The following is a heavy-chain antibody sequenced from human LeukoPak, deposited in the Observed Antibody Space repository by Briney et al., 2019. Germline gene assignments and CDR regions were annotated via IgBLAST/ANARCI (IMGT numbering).Heavy chain of an antibody. V-gene: IGHV3-23*01. CDR3: AKDQVYYGSGRSDY. J-gene: IGHJ4*02. D-gene: IGHD3-10*01. CDR1: GFTFSSYA. Sequence: GGSLRLSCAASGFTFSSYAMSWVRQAPGKGLEWVSAISGSGGSTYYADSVKGRFTISRDNSKNTLYLQMNSLRAEDTAVYYFAKDQVYYGSGRSDYWGQGTLVTVSS. CDR2: ISGSGGST.